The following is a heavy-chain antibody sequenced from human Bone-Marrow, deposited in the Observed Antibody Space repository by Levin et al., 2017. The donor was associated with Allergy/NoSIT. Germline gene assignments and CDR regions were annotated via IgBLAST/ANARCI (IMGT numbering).Heavy chain of an antibody. CDR3: AKDALITMAGGFYQYHGMDV. V-gene: IGHV3-23*01. J-gene: IGHJ6*02. D-gene: IGHD6-19*01. CDR2: ISKTGINT. CDR1: GFTFSTYA. Sequence: RGESLKISCAASGFTFSTYAMSWVRQAPGKGLEWVSSISKTGINTHYADSVKGRFIISRDNSKNTLYLQMNSLRAEDTAIYFCAKDALITMAGGFYQYHGMDVWGQGTTVTVSS.